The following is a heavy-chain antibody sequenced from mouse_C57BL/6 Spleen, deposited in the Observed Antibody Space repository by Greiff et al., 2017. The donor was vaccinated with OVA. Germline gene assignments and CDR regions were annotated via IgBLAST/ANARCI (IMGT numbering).Heavy chain of an antibody. CDR1: GYTFTDYE. Sequence: QVHVKQSGAELVRPGASVTLSCKASGYTFTDYEMHWVKQTPVHGLEWIGAIDPETGGTAYNQKFKGKAILTADKSSSTAYMELRSLTSEDSAVYYCTRAGVDYWGQGTTLTVSS. J-gene: IGHJ2*01. D-gene: IGHD4-1*01. CDR3: TRAGVDY. CDR2: IDPETGGT. V-gene: IGHV1-15*01.